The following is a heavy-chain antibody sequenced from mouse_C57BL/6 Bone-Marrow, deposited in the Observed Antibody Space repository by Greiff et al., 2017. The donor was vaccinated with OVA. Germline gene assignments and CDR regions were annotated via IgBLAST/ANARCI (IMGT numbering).Heavy chain of an antibody. D-gene: IGHD2-4*01. V-gene: IGHV2-2*01. CDR3: ARKWLYDYPLDY. CDR2: IWSGGST. J-gene: IGHJ2*01. Sequence: VQLKESGPGLVQPSQSLSITCTVSGFSLTSYGVHWVRQSPGKGLEWLGVIWSGGSTDYNAAFISRLTISTDNSKSQVFFKMNSLQADDTAIYYCARKWLYDYPLDYWGQGTTLTVSS. CDR1: GFSLTSYG.